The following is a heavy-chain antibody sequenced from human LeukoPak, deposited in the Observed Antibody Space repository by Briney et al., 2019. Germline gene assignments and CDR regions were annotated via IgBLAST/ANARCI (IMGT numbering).Heavy chain of an antibody. D-gene: IGHD5-24*01. CDR3: ARDGEMATIRNGFDP. V-gene: IGHV7-4-1*02. CDR2: INTSTGNP. J-gene: IGHJ5*02. Sequence: ASVKVSCKASGYTFTSYAMNWVRQAPGQGLEWMGWINTSTGNPTYAQGFTGRFVFSLDTSVSTAYLQISSLKAEDTAVYYCARDGEMATIRNGFDPWGQGTLVTVSS. CDR1: GYTFTSYA.